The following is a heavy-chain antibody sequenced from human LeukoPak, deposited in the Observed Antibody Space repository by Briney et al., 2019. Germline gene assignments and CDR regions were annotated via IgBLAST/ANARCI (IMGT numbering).Heavy chain of an antibody. CDR3: ARTPPPFLGRWFDP. D-gene: IGHD1-1*01. V-gene: IGHV4-59*01. CDR1: GGSISSYY. J-gene: IGHJ5*02. CDR2: IYYSGST. Sequence: SETLSLTCTVSGGSISSYYWSWIRQPPGKGLEWIGYIYYSGSTNYNPSLKSRVTISVDTSKNRFSLKLSSVTAADTAVYYCARTPPPFLGRWFDPWGQGTLVTVSS.